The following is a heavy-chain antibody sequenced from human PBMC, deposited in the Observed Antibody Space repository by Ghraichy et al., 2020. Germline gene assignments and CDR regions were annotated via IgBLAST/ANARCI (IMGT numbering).Heavy chain of an antibody. Sequence: ASVKVSCKASGYTFTTHDINWMRQSPVQGLERMGWMNPDTGNTGYAQKFHGRLTITRSISISTADMELSSLTSEDTALYYCARAGLDCGGGRCRHLYGFDIWGQGTMVTVSS. CDR2: MNPDTGNT. V-gene: IGHV1-8*03. CDR3: ARAGLDCGGGRCRHLYGFDI. CDR1: GYTFTTHD. J-gene: IGHJ3*02. D-gene: IGHD2-21*01.